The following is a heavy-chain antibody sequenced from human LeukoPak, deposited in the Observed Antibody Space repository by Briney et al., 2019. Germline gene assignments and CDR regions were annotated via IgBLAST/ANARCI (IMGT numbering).Heavy chain of an antibody. V-gene: IGHV1-18*01. D-gene: IGHD2-2*01. CDR3: ARDRGLYCSGTTCYPRVDY. Sequence: ASVKVSCKASGYTFTIYGVTWVRQAPGRGLEWMGCISAVNGNTNYAQNLQGRVTMTTDTSTSTAYLELRSLRSDDTAVYYCARDRGLYCSGTTCYPRVDYWGQGTLVTVSS. CDR2: ISAVNGNT. J-gene: IGHJ4*02. CDR1: GYTFTIYG.